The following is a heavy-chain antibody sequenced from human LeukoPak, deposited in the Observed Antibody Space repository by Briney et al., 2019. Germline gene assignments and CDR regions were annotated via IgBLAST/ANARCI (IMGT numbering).Heavy chain of an antibody. Sequence: SETLSLTCTVSGGSVSSSSYYWGWIRQPPGKGLEWIGSIYHSGSTYYNPSLKSRVTISVDTSKNQFSLKLSSVTAADTAVYYCASLDIRGSGFNSLWGRGTLVTVSS. D-gene: IGHD6-19*01. J-gene: IGHJ2*01. CDR2: IYHSGST. CDR3: ASLDIRGSGFNSL. CDR1: GGSVSSSSYY. V-gene: IGHV4-39*07.